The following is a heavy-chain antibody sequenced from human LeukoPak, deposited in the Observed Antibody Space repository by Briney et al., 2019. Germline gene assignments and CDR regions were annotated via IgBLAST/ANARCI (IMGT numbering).Heavy chain of an antibody. V-gene: IGHV4-61*01. CDR2: IYYSGST. CDR3: ARDASYYGMDV. Sequence: SETLSLTCTVSGGSVSSGSYYWSWTRQPPGKGLEWIGYIYYSGSTNYNPSLKSRVTISVDTSKNQFSLKLSSVTAADTAVYYCARDASYYGMDVWGQGTTVTVSS. CDR1: GGSVSSGSYY. J-gene: IGHJ6*02.